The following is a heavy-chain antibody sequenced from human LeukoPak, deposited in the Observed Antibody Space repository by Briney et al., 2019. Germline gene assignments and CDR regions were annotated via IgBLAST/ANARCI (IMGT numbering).Heavy chain of an antibody. CDR3: ARPYCSGGSCYWNFDY. D-gene: IGHD2-15*01. J-gene: IGHJ4*02. Sequence: GASVKVSCKASGYTFTSYYMHWVRQAPGQGLEWMGGIIPIFGTANYAQKFQGRVTITADKSTSTAYMELSSLRSEDTAVYYCARPYCSGGSCYWNFDYWGQGTLVTVSS. V-gene: IGHV1-69*06. CDR2: IIPIFGTA. CDR1: GYTFTSYY.